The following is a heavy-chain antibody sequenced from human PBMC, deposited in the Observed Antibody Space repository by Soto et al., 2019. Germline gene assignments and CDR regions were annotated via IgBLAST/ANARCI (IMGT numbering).Heavy chain of an antibody. CDR2: IYYSGST. J-gene: IGHJ3*02. Sequence: SETLSLTCTVSGGSISSRSYYWGWIRQPPGKGLEWIGSIYYSGSTYYNPSLKSRVTISVDTSKNQFSLKLSCVTAADTAVYYCARVKWLMNHDAFDIWGQGTMVTVSS. V-gene: IGHV4-39*01. CDR1: GGSISSRSYY. D-gene: IGHD6-19*01. CDR3: ARVKWLMNHDAFDI.